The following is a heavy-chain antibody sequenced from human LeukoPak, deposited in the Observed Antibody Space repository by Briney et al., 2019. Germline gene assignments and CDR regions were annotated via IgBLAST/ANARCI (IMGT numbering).Heavy chain of an antibody. CDR3: ARDRWYTLDV. J-gene: IGHJ3*01. CDR1: ELTFRDSW. V-gene: IGHV3-74*01. D-gene: IGHD1-1*01. Sequence: PGGSLRLSCADSELTFRDSWMHWVRHAPGKGLVWVSHTSADGTTTTYADSVKGRFTISRDNGKNTLYLQMNSLRAEDTATYYCARDRWYTLDVWGQGTTVIVSS. CDR2: TSADGTTT.